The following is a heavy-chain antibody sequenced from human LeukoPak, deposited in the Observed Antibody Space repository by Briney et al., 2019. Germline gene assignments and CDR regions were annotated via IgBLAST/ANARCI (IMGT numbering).Heavy chain of an antibody. CDR3: TFYCSRSSCYRGPWGYFDY. J-gene: IGHJ4*02. CDR1: GFTFSNAW. Sequence: GGSLRLSCAASGFTFSNAWMSWVRQAPGKGLEWVGRIKSKTDGGTTDYAAPVKGRFTISRDDSKNTLYLQMNSLKTEDTAVYYCTFYCSRSSCYRGPWGYFDYWGQGTLVTVSS. V-gene: IGHV3-15*01. CDR2: IKSKTDGGTT. D-gene: IGHD2-2*01.